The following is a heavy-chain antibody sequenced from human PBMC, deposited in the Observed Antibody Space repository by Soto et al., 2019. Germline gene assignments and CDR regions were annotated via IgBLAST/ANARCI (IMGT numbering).Heavy chain of an antibody. Sequence: PSETLSLTCSVSGGSINRSPYYWDWIRQSPGKGLEWIGSIYETGRTNHNPLLKSRVTMTVDTSRNQFSLKLRSVTAADTAVYYCARVHVMVVAGSTFDYWGRGTLVTVSS. J-gene: IGHJ4*01. CDR2: IYETGRT. CDR3: ARVHVMVVAGSTFDY. V-gene: IGHV4-39*01. D-gene: IGHD6-19*01. CDR1: GGSINRSPYY.